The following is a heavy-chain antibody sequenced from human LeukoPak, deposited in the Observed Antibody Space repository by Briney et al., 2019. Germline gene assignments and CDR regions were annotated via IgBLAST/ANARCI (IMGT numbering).Heavy chain of an antibody. CDR3: ARDRWGEWLWTLLLDY. J-gene: IGHJ4*02. CDR1: GGSISSSSYY. CDR2: IYHSGST. Sequence: SETLSLTCTVSGGSISSSSYYWGWIRQPPGKGLEWIGSIYHSGSTYYNPSLKSRVTISVDTSKNQFSLKLSSVTAADTAVYYCARDRWGEWLWTLLLDYWGQGTLVTVSS. V-gene: IGHV4-39*07. D-gene: IGHD3-3*01.